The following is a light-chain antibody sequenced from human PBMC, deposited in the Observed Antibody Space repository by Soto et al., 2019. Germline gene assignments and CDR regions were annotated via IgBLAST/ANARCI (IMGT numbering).Light chain of an antibody. CDR3: QETYCSPIT. V-gene: IGKV1-39*01. CDR2: AAS. Sequence: EIQITQNKSPLSASVGDRVTITCQASQDISNYLNWYQQKPGKAPKLLISAASILQSGVPSRFSGSGSGTDFTLTISNLQPEDFAGYYCQETYCSPITFCQVTRLE. CDR1: QDISNY. J-gene: IGKJ5*01.